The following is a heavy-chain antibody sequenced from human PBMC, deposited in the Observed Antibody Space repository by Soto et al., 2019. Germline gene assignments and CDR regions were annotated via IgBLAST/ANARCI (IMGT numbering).Heavy chain of an antibody. Sequence: QVQLVQSGAEVKKPGSSVKVSCKASGGTFSSYAISWVRQAPGQGLEWMGGIIPIFGTANYAQKFRGRVTITADESTRTAYMELSSLRSEDTAVYYCERDVIAAAGTAGWGQGTLVTVSS. CDR1: GGTFSSYA. CDR3: ERDVIAAAGTAG. J-gene: IGHJ4*02. V-gene: IGHV1-69*12. D-gene: IGHD6-13*01. CDR2: IIPIFGTA.